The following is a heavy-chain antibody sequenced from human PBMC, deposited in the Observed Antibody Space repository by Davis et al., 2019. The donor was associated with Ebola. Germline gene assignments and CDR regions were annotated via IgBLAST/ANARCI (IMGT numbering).Heavy chain of an antibody. CDR1: GGSFSGYY. V-gene: IGHV4-34*01. CDR2: ISHTGDT. D-gene: IGHD2-15*01. CDR3: ARGLYCSGGSCFLDY. Sequence: SQTLSLTCAVYGGSFSGYYWSWIRQSPGKGLEWIGEISHTGDTNYNPSLKSRVIISVDTSKNQFSLKLSSVTAADTAVYYCARGLYCSGGSCFLDYWGQGTLVTVSS. J-gene: IGHJ4*02.